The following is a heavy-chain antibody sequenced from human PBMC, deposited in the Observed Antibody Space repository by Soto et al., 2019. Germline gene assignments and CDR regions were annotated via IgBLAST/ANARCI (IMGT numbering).Heavy chain of an antibody. D-gene: IGHD3-22*01. CDR3: ARTRIYYDSSGYYGYYYYGMDV. CDR1: GWSFSGYY. CDR2: INHSGST. V-gene: IGHV4-34*01. J-gene: IGHJ6*02. Sequence: SETLSLTCTVYGWSFSGYYWSWIRQPPGKGLEWIGEINHSGSTNYNPSLKSRVTISVDTSKNQFSLKLSSVTAADTAVYYCARTRIYYDSSGYYGYYYYGMDVWGQGTTVTVSS.